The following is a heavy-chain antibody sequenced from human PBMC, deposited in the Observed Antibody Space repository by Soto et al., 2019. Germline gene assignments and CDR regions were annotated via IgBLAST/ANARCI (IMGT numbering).Heavy chain of an antibody. Sequence: GGSLRLSCAASGFTFSSYSMNWVRQAPGKGLEWVSYISSSSSTIYYADSVKGRFTISRDNAKNSLYLQMNSLRDEDTAVYYCAREASMVRALYGMDVWGQGTTVTVSS. CDR3: AREASMVRALYGMDV. D-gene: IGHD3-10*01. CDR2: ISSSSSTI. CDR1: GFTFSSYS. J-gene: IGHJ6*02. V-gene: IGHV3-48*02.